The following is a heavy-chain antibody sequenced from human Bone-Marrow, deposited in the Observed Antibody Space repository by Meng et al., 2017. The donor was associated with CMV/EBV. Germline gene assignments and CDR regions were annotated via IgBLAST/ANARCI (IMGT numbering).Heavy chain of an antibody. D-gene: IGHD2-2*02. CDR2: ISGSGGST. V-gene: IGHV3-23*01. CDR1: GFTVSSNY. Sequence: GESLKISCAASGFTVSSNYMSWVRQAPGKGLEWVSAISGSGGSTYYADSVKGRFTISRDNSKNTLYLQMNSLRAEDTAVYYCAKVWGGYCSGITCYSPYYYYGMDVCGQGTTVTVSS. CDR3: AKVWGGYCSGITCYSPYYYYGMDV. J-gene: IGHJ6*02.